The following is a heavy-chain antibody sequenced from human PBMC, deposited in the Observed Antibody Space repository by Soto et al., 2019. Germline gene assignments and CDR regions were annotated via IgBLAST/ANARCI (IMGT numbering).Heavy chain of an antibody. CDR1: GGTFSNYA. CDR2: IVPFFSTT. CDR3: ASGLTMTSASLTPHYYAMDV. Sequence: QVQLVQSGAEVKKPGSSLKVSCKASGGTFSNYAISWVRQAPGQGLEWMGGIVPFFSTTNYAPKFQGRVTFTADRSTGTAYMDLSTLTLEDTAVYFCASGLTMTSASLTPHYYAMDVWGQGTAVTVSS. V-gene: IGHV1-69*06. J-gene: IGHJ6*02. D-gene: IGHD3-22*01.